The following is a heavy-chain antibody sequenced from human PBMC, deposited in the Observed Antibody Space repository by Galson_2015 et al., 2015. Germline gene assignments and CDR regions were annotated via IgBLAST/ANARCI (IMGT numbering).Heavy chain of an antibody. CDR3: ARKGAYDILTGYSRFDP. J-gene: IGHJ5*02. CDR1: GGSFSGYY. D-gene: IGHD3-9*01. CDR2: INHSGST. Sequence: ETLSLTCAVYGGSFSGYYWSWIRQPPGKGLEWIGEINHSGSTNYNPSLKSRVTISVDTSKNQFSLKLSSVTAADTAVYYCARKGAYDILTGYSRFDPWGQGTLVTVSS. V-gene: IGHV4-34*01.